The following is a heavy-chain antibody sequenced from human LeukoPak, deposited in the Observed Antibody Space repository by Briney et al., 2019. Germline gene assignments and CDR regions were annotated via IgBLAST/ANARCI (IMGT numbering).Heavy chain of an antibody. D-gene: IGHD3-9*01. J-gene: IGHJ4*02. CDR1: GFTFSSYG. CDR3: AKDGGSYFDILTGYLPTDY. V-gene: IGHV3-30*02. Sequence: GGSLRLSCAASGFTFSSYGMHWVRQAPGKGLEWVAFIRYDGSNKYYADSVKGRFTISRDNSKNTLYLQMNSLRAEDTAVYYCAKDGGSYFDILTGYLPTDYWGQGTLVTVSS. CDR2: IRYDGSNK.